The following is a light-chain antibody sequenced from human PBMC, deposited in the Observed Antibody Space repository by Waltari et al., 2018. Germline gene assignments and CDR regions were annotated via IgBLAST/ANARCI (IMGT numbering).Light chain of an antibody. J-gene: IGKJ2*03. V-gene: IGKV3-20*01. CDR3: QQYGSSLPMYS. CDR2: GAS. Sequence: EIVLTQSPGTLSLSPGERATLSCRASQRVTYLAWYQQKPGQAPRLLIYGASNRATGIPDRFSGSGSGTDFTLTISRLEPEEFAVYYCQQYGSSLPMYSFGQGTKLEIK. CDR1: QRVTY.